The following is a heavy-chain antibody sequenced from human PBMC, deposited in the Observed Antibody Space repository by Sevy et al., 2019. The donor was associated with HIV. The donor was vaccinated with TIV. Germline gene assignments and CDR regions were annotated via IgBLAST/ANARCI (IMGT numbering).Heavy chain of an antibody. CDR2: IGTAGDT. D-gene: IGHD3-22*01. J-gene: IGHJ4*02. Sequence: GESLKISCAASGFSFGDYDMHWVRQLSGKGLEWVSSIGTAGDTYYLGSVEGRFTISRENATNSVYLQMRSLRAGDMAVYYCAKGGSTSGYYLNYFAYWGQGTLVTVSS. V-gene: IGHV3-13*01. CDR1: GFSFGDYD. CDR3: AKGGSTSGYYLNYFAY.